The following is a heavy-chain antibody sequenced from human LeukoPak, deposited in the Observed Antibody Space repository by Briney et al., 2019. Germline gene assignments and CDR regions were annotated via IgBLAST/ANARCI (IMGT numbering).Heavy chain of an antibody. CDR1: GFTFSSYS. Sequence: GGSLRLSCAASGFTFSSYSMNWVRQAPGKGLEWVSSISSSSRYIYYADSVKGRFTISRDNAKNSLYLQMNSLRAEDTAVYYCARDGGPTLAGIAAADLDYWGQGTLVTVSS. V-gene: IGHV3-21*01. D-gene: IGHD6-13*01. J-gene: IGHJ4*02. CDR2: ISSSSRYI. CDR3: ARDGGPTLAGIAAADLDY.